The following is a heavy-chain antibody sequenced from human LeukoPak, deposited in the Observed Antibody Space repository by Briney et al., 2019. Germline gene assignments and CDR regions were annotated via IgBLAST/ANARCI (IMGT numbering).Heavy chain of an antibody. CDR3: ATGFSMVRGVSYVY. J-gene: IGHJ4*02. D-gene: IGHD3-10*01. CDR2: VYTSGST. Sequence: SETLSLTCTVSGGSISSGSYYWSWIRQPAGKGLEWIGRVYTSGSTNYNPSLKSRVTISVDTSKNQFSLKLSSVTAADTAVYYCATGFSMVRGVSYVYWGQGTLVTVSS. CDR1: GGSISSGSYY. V-gene: IGHV4-61*02.